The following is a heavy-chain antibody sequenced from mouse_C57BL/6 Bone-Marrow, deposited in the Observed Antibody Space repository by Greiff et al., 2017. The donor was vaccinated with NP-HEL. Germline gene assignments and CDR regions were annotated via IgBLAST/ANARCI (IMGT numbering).Heavy chain of an antibody. CDR1: GFTFSDYG. CDR2: ISNLAYSI. Sequence: EVQLVESGGGLVQPGGSLKLSCAASGFTFSDYGMAWVRQAPRKGPEWVAFISNLAYSIYYADTVTGRFTISRENAKNTLYLEMSSLRSEDTAMYYCARHGSHWYFDVWGTGTTVTVSS. J-gene: IGHJ1*03. V-gene: IGHV5-15*01. CDR3: ARHGSHWYFDV.